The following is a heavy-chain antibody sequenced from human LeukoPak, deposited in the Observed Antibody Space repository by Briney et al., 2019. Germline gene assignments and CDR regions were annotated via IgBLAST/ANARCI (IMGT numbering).Heavy chain of an antibody. Sequence: GGSLRLSCAASGFTFSSYGMHWVRQAPGKGLEFVSSISSNGGSTYYADSVKGRFTISRDNSKNTLYLQMSSLRAEDTAVYYCVKGSESYCDSKSDYWGQGTLVTVSS. CDR2: ISSNGGST. J-gene: IGHJ4*02. CDR3: VKGSESYCDSKSDY. V-gene: IGHV3-64D*09. D-gene: IGHD3-22*01. CDR1: GFTFSSYG.